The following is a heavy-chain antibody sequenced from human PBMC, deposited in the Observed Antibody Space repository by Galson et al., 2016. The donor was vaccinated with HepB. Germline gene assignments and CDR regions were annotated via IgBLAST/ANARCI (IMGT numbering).Heavy chain of an antibody. Sequence: SVKVSCKASGYSFTSYGISWVRQAPGQGLEWMGWISAYNRNTKYAQKFQGRVTMTTDTSTSTAYMELRSLRYDDTAVYYCARPLNYDDSSGHTFDIWGQGTMVTVSS. CDR3: ARPLNYDDSSGHTFDI. CDR2: ISAYNRNT. CDR1: GYSFTSYG. D-gene: IGHD3-22*01. J-gene: IGHJ3*02. V-gene: IGHV1-18*01.